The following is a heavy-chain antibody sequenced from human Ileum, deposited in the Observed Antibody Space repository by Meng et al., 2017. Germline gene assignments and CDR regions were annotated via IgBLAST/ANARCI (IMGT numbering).Heavy chain of an antibody. CDR2: INAGDGTT. CDR3: ARSYCSSTSCQYYFDY. J-gene: IGHJ4*02. V-gene: IGHV1-3*01. Sequence: QVHLVQSGAEVKKPGASVKVSCQASGYTVSNYAIHWVRQAPGQRLEWMGWINAGDGTTKYSEKFQGRVSITRDTFASTGYMELSSLTSEDTAVYHCARSYCSSTSCQYYFDYWGQGTLVTVSS. CDR1: GYTVSNYA. D-gene: IGHD2-2*01.